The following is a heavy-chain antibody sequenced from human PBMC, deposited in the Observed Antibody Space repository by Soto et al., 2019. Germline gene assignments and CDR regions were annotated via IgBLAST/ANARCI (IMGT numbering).Heavy chain of an antibody. CDR3: AKDMTHFHH. J-gene: IGHJ1*01. Sequence: QVQLQESGPGLVQPSETLSLTCSVSGDSINNNYWTWIRQAPGKGLEWIGYMYFSGTGNYNPSLRSRVTMSVDTSKNQFSLKLRSVTAADTAVYYCAKDMTHFHHWGQGTLVTVSS. CDR2: MYFSGTG. V-gene: IGHV4-59*01. CDR1: GDSINNNY.